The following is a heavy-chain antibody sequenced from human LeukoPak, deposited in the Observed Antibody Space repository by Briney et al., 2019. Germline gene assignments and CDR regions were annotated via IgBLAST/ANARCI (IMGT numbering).Heavy chain of an antibody. CDR2: IAYDGSRA. V-gene: IGHV3-33*01. CDR1: GFTFGGYG. J-gene: IGHJ4*02. Sequence: GGSLRLSCAGSGFTFGGYGMHWFRQTPGKGLEWVAVIAYDGSRAFYADSVKGRFTISRDNSKNTMSVQMDDLRAEDTAVYYCTRYINDHFDYWGQGTLVTVSS. CDR3: TRYINDHFDY.